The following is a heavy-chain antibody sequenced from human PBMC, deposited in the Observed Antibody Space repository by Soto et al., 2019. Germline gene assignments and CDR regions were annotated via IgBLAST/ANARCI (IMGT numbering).Heavy chain of an antibody. V-gene: IGHV3-30-3*01. CDR3: ARECGGSCYYYYFCMDV. CDR1: GFTFSSYA. Sequence: GGSLRLSCAASGFTFSSYAMHWVRQAPGKGLEWVAVISYDGSNKYYADSVKGRFTISRDNSKNTLYLQMNSLRAEDTAVYYCARECGGSCYYYYFCMDVWGQGTTVTVS. J-gene: IGHJ6*02. D-gene: IGHD2-15*01. CDR2: ISYDGSNK.